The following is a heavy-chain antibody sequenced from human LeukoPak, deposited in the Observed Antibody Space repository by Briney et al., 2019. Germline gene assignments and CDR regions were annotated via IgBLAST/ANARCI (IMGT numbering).Heavy chain of an antibody. CDR1: GYTFTEHY. CDR2: INLNSGGT. V-gene: IGHV1-2*04. CDR3: AGSPLQLWALGASDI. D-gene: IGHD5-18*01. J-gene: IGHJ3*02. Sequence: AVTVSCKPSGYTFTEHYLHWLGQAPGHGREWMGWINLNSGGTNYAQKLQGWVTMTRDTSIRTAYMELSRLRSDDTGVYFCAGSPLQLWALGASDIWGQGTMVTVSS.